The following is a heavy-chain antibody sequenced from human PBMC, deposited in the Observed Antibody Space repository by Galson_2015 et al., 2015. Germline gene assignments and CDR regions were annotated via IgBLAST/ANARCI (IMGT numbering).Heavy chain of an antibody. Sequence: SLRLSCAASGFTFSSYGMHWVRQAPGKGLEWVAVIWYDGSNKYYADSVKGRFTISRDNSKNTLYLQMNSLRAEDTAVYYCASEGLHLGELSSSDAFDIWGQGTMVTVSS. V-gene: IGHV3-33*01. J-gene: IGHJ3*02. D-gene: IGHD3-16*02. CDR1: GFTFSSYG. CDR3: ASEGLHLGELSSSDAFDI. CDR2: IWYDGSNK.